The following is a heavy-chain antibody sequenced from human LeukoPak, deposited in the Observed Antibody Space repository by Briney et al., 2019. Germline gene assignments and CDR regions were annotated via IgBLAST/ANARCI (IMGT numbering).Heavy chain of an antibody. J-gene: IGHJ4*02. V-gene: IGHV3-23*01. CDR2: ISVSGGST. CDR1: GFTFSSYA. Sequence: GGSLRLSCAASGFTFSSYAMSGVRQAPGKGLGWVSAISVSGGSTYYADSVKGRFTVSRDNSKNTLYLQMNSLRAEDTAVYYWAKEGGVVGATRYFDYWGQGTLVTVSS. CDR3: AKEGGVVGATRYFDY. D-gene: IGHD1-26*01.